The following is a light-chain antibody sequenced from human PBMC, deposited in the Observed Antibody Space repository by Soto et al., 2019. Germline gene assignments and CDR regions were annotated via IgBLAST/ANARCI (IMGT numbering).Light chain of an antibody. J-gene: IGLJ2*01. V-gene: IGLV1-47*01. CDR2: RNN. Sequence: QSVLTQPPSASGTPGQRVTISCSGSSSNIGSNYVYWYQQLPGTAPKLLIYRNNQRPSGVPDRFSGSKSGTSASLAISGLRSEDEADYYCAAWDDSLVVFGGGTTVTVL. CDR3: AAWDDSLVV. CDR1: SSNIGSNY.